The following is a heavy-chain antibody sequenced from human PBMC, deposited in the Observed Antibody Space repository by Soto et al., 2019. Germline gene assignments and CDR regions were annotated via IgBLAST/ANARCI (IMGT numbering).Heavy chain of an antibody. CDR3: AKVFYYYDSSGYYYFDY. Sequence: PGRSLRLSCAASGFTFSSYAVSWVRQAPGKWPEWISSISGSGSTIYYADSVKGRFTISRDNSKNTLYLQMSSLRAEDTAVYYCAKVFYYYDSSGYYYFDYWGQGTLVPVSS. D-gene: IGHD3-22*01. V-gene: IGHV3-23*01. CDR2: ISGSGSTI. CDR1: GFTFSSYA. J-gene: IGHJ4*02.